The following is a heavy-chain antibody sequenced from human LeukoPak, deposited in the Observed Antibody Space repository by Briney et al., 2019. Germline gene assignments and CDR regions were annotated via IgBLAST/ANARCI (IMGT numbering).Heavy chain of an antibody. V-gene: IGHV3-21*01. D-gene: IGHD3-10*01. Sequence: GGSLRLSCAASGLTFSSYSMNWVRQAPGKGLEWVSSISSSSSYIYYADSVKGRFTISRDNAKNSLYLQMNSLRAEDTAVYYCAAGSGSYYFYYYYYMDVWGKGTTVTISS. CDR2: ISSSSSYI. CDR3: AAGSGSYYFYYYYYMDV. J-gene: IGHJ6*03. CDR1: GLTFSSYS.